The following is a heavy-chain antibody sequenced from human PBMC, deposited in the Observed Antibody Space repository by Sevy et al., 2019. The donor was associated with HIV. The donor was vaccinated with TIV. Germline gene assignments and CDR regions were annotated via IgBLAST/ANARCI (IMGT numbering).Heavy chain of an antibody. Sequence: ASVKVSCKTSGGTFSGYSISWLRQAPGQGIEWMGGIIAISGTTNYLQRFQGRITITADVSTRTVYMELRSLRIEDTAIYFCARDRDRGYFDPWGQGTVVTVSS. CDR2: IIAISGTT. J-gene: IGHJ5*02. V-gene: IGHV1-69*13. D-gene: IGHD6-13*01. CDR3: ARDRDRGYFDP. CDR1: GGTFSGYS.